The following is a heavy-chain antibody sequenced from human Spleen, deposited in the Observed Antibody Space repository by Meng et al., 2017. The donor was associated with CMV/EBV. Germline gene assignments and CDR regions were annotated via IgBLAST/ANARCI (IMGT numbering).Heavy chain of an antibody. D-gene: IGHD3-3*01. CDR1: GGSITSGDYY. CDR2: IYYSGST. V-gene: IGHV4-30-4*08. Sequence: LRLSCTVSGGSITSGDYYWSWIRQPPGKGLEWIGYIYYSGSTYYNPSLRSRVTISVDTSKNQFSLKLSAVSAADTAVYYWARESRDLIFGEIWFDPWGQGTLVTVSS. J-gene: IGHJ5*02. CDR3: ARESRDLIFGEIWFDP.